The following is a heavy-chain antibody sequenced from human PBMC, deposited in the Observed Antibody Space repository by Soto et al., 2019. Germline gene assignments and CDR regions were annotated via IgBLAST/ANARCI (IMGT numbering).Heavy chain of an antibody. CDR1: GFRFNNYA. J-gene: IGHJ6*02. Sequence: GGSLRLSCAASGFRFNNYAMHWVRQAPGKGLEWVSAISGSGGSTYYADSVKGRFTISRDNSKNTLYLQMNSLRAEDTAVYYCAKGAVTNYYGMDVWGQGTTVTVSS. V-gene: IGHV3-23*01. CDR2: ISGSGGST. CDR3: AKGAVTNYYGMDV. D-gene: IGHD4-17*01.